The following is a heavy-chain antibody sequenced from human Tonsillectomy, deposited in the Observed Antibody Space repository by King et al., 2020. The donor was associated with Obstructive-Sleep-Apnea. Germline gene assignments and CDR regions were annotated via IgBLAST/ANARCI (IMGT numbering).Heavy chain of an antibody. Sequence: VQLVESGPGLVKPSETLSLTCTVSGYSISSGYYWGWIRQPPGKGLEWIGSIYHSGSTYYNPSLKSRVTISVDTSKNQFSLKFSSVTAADTAVYYCARIITVTRFDYWGQGTLVTVSS. CDR1: GYSISSGYY. J-gene: IGHJ4*02. V-gene: IGHV4-38-2*02. CDR3: ARIITVTRFDY. CDR2: IYHSGST. D-gene: IGHD4-17*01.